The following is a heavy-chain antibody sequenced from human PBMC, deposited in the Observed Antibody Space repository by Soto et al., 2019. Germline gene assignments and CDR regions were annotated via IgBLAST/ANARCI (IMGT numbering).Heavy chain of an antibody. D-gene: IGHD6-13*01. Sequence: SETLSLTCTVSGGSISSSSYYWGWIRQPPGKGLEWIGSIYYSGSTYYNPSLKSRVTISVDTSKNQFSLKLSSVTAADTAVYYCARRALASSSWYSVDYWGQGTLVTVSS. J-gene: IGHJ4*02. V-gene: IGHV4-39*01. CDR2: IYYSGST. CDR3: ARRALASSSWYSVDY. CDR1: GGSISSSSYY.